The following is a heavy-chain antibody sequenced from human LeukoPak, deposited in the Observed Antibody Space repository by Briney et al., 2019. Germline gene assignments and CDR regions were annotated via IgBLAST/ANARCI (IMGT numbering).Heavy chain of an antibody. CDR2: INHSGST. V-gene: IGHV4-34*01. D-gene: IGHD3-22*01. Sequence: PSETLSLTCAVYGGSFSGYYWSWIRQPPGKGLEWIGEINHSGSTNYNPSLKSRVTISVDASKNQFSLKLSSVTAADTAVYYCARGVGYYDSSGYYYQLTIFDYWGQGTLVTVSS. CDR3: ARGVGYYDSSGYYYQLTIFDY. J-gene: IGHJ4*02. CDR1: GGSFSGYY.